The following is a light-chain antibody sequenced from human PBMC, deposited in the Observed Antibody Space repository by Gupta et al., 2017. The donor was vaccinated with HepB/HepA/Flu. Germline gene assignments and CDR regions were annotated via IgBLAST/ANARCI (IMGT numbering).Light chain of an antibody. CDR2: EVS. CDR1: SSDVGSDKI. J-gene: IGLJ3*02. CDR3: CSYAGSIAVWV. V-gene: IGLV2-23*02. Sequence: QSALPQPASVSGSPVRSLIISCTGTSSDVGSDKIVYWYQQYPGKAPKLLIYEVSKRPSGVSNRFSGSKSGNTASLTISGLQAEEEADYYCCSYAGSIAVWVFGGGTKVTVL.